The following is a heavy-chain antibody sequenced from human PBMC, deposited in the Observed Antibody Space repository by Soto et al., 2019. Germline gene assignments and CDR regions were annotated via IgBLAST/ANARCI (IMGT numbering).Heavy chain of an antibody. V-gene: IGHV3-30-3*01. D-gene: IGHD2-2*01. CDR1: GFTFSSYA. CDR2: ISYDGSNK. Sequence: QVQLVESGGGVVQPGRSLRLSCAASGFTFSSYAMHWVRQAPGKGLEWVAVISYDGSNKYYADSVKGRFTISRDNSKNTLYLQMYSLRAEDTAVYYCARDWYRCSSTSCYYYYGMDVWGQGTTVTVSS. J-gene: IGHJ6*02. CDR3: ARDWYRCSSTSCYYYYGMDV.